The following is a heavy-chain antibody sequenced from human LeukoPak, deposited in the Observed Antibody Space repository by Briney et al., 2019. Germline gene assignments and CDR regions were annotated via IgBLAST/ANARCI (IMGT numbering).Heavy chain of an antibody. V-gene: IGHV3-21*04. CDR2: ISSSSSYI. J-gene: IGHJ4*02. D-gene: IGHD6-13*01. CDR1: GFTFSTYS. Sequence: GGSLRLSCAASGFTFSTYSMNWVRQAPGKGLEWVSSISSSSSYIFYADSVKGRFTISRDNSKNTLYLQMSSLRVEDTAVYYCTRDTPGIAASVSGGWGQGTLVTVSS. CDR3: TRDTPGIAASVSGG.